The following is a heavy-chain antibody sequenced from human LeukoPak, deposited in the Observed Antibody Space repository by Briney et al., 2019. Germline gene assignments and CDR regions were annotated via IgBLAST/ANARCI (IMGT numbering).Heavy chain of an antibody. CDR1: GFTFSSYA. J-gene: IGHJ4*02. Sequence: GGSLRVYCAAPGFTFSSYAMSRVRQAPRKGLEWVSAISGSGGSTYYADSVKGRFTISRDNSKNTLYLQMNSLRAEDTAVYYCAKCSDSSGYYREASDYWGQGTLVTVSS. CDR3: AKCSDSSGYYREASDY. D-gene: IGHD3-22*01. V-gene: IGHV3-23*01. CDR2: ISGSGGST.